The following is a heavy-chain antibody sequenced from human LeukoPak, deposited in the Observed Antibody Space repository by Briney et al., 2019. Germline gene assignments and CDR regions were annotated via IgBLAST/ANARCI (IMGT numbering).Heavy chain of an antibody. J-gene: IGHJ4*02. Sequence: ASVKVSCKAPGYIFSDYYIHWVRQAPGQWLEWMGWINLKSGGTHFAQKFQGRVTMTRDTSVSSAHMELSRLKIDDTAVYYCARSPDWYCRSSTELDSWGQGTLVTVSS. CDR3: ARSPDWYCRSSTELDS. CDR2: INLKSGGT. V-gene: IGHV1-2*02. CDR1: GYIFSDYY. D-gene: IGHD2-21*01.